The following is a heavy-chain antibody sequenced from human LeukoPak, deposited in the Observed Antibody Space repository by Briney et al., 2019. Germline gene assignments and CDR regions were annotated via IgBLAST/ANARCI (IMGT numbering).Heavy chain of an antibody. CDR2: VFYSGNT. V-gene: IGHV4-59*01. D-gene: IGHD6-6*01. CDR3: ARGYSSSSVLGHYYYYMDV. CDR1: GGSISTYY. J-gene: IGHJ6*03. Sequence: PSETLSLTCTVSGGSISTYYWSWIRQPPGKGLEWIGYVFYSGNTDYNPSLQSRVTISLDTSKNQFSLKLSSVTAADTALYYCARGYSSSSVLGHYYYYMDVWGKGTTVTVSS.